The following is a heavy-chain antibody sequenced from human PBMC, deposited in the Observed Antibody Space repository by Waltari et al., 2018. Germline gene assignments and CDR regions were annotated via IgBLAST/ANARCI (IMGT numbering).Heavy chain of an antibody. CDR2: IIPIFGTA. V-gene: IGHV1-69*05. D-gene: IGHD2-2*01. J-gene: IGHJ6*02. CDR3: ASSYQLPSPDNYYYYGMDV. Sequence: QVQLVQSGAEVKKPGSSVKVSCKASGGTFSSYAISWVRQAPGQGLEWMGGIIPIFGTANYAQKFQGRVTITTDESTSTAYMELSSLRSEDTAVYYCASSYQLPSPDNYYYYGMDVWGQGTTVTVSS. CDR1: GGTFSSYA.